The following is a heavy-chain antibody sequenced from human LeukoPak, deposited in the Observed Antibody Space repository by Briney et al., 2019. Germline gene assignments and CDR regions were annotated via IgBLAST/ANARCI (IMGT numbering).Heavy chain of an antibody. CDR1: GGSINRGNFY. V-gene: IGHV4-39*01. Sequence: PSETLSLTCTVSGGSINRGNFYWGWIRQPPGKGLEWIGNIYYSGSTYYNSSLKSRVTISVDTSKNQFSLKLSSVTAADTAVYYCARPRSFSPFFDYWGQGTLVTVSS. J-gene: IGHJ4*02. CDR3: ARPRSFSPFFDY. D-gene: IGHD1-26*01. CDR2: IYYSGST.